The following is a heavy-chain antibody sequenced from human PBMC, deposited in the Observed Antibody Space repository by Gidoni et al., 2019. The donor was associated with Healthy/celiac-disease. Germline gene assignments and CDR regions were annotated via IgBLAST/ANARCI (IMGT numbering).Heavy chain of an antibody. D-gene: IGHD6-19*01. CDR2: IYDSGST. CDR3: ARHYAVAGTKIPYYFDY. J-gene: IGHJ4*02. CDR1: GGSVSSSY. V-gene: IGHV4-59*08. Sequence: QVQLQESGPGLVMPSETLSLTCTGSGGSVSSSYWSWIRQPPGKGLEWIGYIYDSGSTNYNPPLKSLVTISVDTTKNQFSLKLSSVTAADTAVYYGARHYAVAGTKIPYYFDYWGQGTLVTVSS.